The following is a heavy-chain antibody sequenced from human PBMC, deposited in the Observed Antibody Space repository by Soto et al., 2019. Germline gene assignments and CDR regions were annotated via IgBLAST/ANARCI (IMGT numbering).Heavy chain of an antibody. J-gene: IGHJ6*02. CDR2: IIHIFGTA. CDR3: ARESVTIFRVGILPDYYYGMDA. Sequence: QVQLVQSGAEVQKPGSSVKVSCKASGGTFSSYAISWVRQAPGQGLEWMGVIIHIFGTANYAQKFQGRVPITADESTSTAYMELISLRSHVTAGYYCARESVTIFRVGILPDYYYGMDAWGQGTTVTVSS. D-gene: IGHD3-3*01. V-gene: IGHV1-69*12. CDR1: GGTFSSYA.